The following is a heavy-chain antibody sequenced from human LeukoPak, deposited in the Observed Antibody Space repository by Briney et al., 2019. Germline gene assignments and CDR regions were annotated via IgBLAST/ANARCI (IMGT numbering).Heavy chain of an antibody. V-gene: IGHV4-34*01. CDR2: IKVGGGT. CDR1: GGSLSDYP. J-gene: IGHJ4*02. CDR3: ARGAPGY. Sequence: EPSQTLSLTCAVYGGSLSDYPWIWIRQPPGKGLEWIGQIKVGGGTKYNPSLNSRVTMSLDTPKNQFSLKLTSVSAADTAVYYCARGAPGYWGQGTLVTVSS.